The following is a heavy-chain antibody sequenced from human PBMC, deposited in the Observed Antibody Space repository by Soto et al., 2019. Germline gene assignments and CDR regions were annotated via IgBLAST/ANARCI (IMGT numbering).Heavy chain of an antibody. CDR3: AKDVGWRTTDPNWFDP. CDR2: ISYDGSNK. D-gene: IGHD1-7*01. J-gene: IGHJ5*02. V-gene: IGHV3-30*18. CDR1: GFTFSSYG. Sequence: QVQLVESGGGVVQPGRSLRLSCAASGFTFSSYGMHWVRQAPGKGLEWVAVISYDGSNKYYADSVKGRFTISRDNSKNTLYLQMNSLRAEDTAVYYRAKDVGWRTTDPNWFDPWGQGTLVTVSS.